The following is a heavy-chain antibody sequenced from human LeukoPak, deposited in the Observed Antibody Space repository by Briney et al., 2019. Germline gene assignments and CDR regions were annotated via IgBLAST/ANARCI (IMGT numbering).Heavy chain of an antibody. Sequence: SETLSLTCTVSGGSISSYYWSWIRQPPGKGLEWIGEINHSGSTNYNPSLKNRVTMSVDTSKNQFSLKLSSVTAADTAVYYCARGDSSGYYKNNWFDPWGQGTLVTVSS. CDR2: INHSGST. J-gene: IGHJ5*02. CDR1: GGSISSYY. V-gene: IGHV4-34*01. D-gene: IGHD3-22*01. CDR3: ARGDSSGYYKNNWFDP.